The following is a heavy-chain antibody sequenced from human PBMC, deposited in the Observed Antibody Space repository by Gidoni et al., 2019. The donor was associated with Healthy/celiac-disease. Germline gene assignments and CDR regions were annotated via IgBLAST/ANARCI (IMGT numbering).Heavy chain of an antibody. CDR3: TTGLGLGSPNWFDP. CDR1: GCTFNRAW. D-gene: IGHD3-16*01. CDR2: IKIKTDGGTT. J-gene: IGHJ5*02. V-gene: IGHV3-15*07. Sequence: EVQLVEAWGGLVQPGGSLRLSCAAYGCTFNRAWMNWVRHAPGKGLEWVGRIKIKTDGGTTDYAAPLKGRFSISRDDSKNTVYLQMNSLKSEDTAVYYCTTGLGLGSPNWFDPWGQGTLVTVSS.